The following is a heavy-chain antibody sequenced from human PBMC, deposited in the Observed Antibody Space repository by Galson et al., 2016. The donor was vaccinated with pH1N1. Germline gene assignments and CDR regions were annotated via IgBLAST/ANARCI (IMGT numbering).Heavy chain of an antibody. D-gene: IGHD3-22*01. CDR1: GGTLGSYG. Sequence: SVKVSCKASGGTLGSYGINWVRQAPGQGVEWMGGIIPIFNTAKYAQNFQGRVTITADESTTTAYMELSSLRSEDAAVYYCAREDYYDTDLSDWYFDLWGRGTLLTVSS. CDR3: AREDYYDTDLSDWYFDL. V-gene: IGHV1-69*13. CDR2: IIPIFNTA. J-gene: IGHJ2*01.